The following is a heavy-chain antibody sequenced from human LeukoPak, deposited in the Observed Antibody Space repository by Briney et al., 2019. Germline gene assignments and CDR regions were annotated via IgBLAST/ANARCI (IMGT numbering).Heavy chain of an antibody. CDR3: VRDGGYTGGWTYGAGDY. J-gene: IGHJ4*01. CDR1: GFTLSSYW. V-gene: IGHV3-7*01. D-gene: IGHD2-8*02. CDR2: IDQDGRDI. Sequence: GGSLRLSCAASGFTLSSYWMSWVRQAPGKGLEWLAYIDQDGRDISYLDSVKGRFSISRDNSKNTLYLQMSSLRTEDTAVYYCVRDGGYTGGWTYGAGDYWGQGNLVTVSS.